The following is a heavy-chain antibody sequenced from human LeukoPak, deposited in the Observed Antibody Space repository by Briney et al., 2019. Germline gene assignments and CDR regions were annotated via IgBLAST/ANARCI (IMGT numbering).Heavy chain of an antibody. V-gene: IGHV3-7*03. Sequence: GGSLRLSCAASGFTFSSYWMSWVRQAPGKGLEWVANIKQDGSEKYYVDSVKGRFTISRDNSKNTLYLQMNSLRAEDTAVYYCARDLYGVSHDYWGQGTLVTVSS. D-gene: IGHD4-17*01. J-gene: IGHJ4*02. CDR3: ARDLYGVSHDY. CDR2: IKQDGSEK. CDR1: GFTFSSYW.